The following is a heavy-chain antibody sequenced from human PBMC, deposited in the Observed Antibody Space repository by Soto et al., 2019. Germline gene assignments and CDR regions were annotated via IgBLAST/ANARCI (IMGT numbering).Heavy chain of an antibody. CDR3: AIVGTSWGVIAALVAF. J-gene: IGHJ1*01. CDR2: IDPSDSYT. D-gene: IGHD3-16*02. V-gene: IGHV5-10-1*01. CDR1: GYSFTSYW. Sequence: ESLKISCKGFGYSFTSYWISWVRQMPGKGLEWMGRIDPSDSYTNYSPSFQGHVTLSADKSISTAYLQWSSLKASDTAMYYCAIVGTSWGVIAALVAFWGQVSRVTLSS.